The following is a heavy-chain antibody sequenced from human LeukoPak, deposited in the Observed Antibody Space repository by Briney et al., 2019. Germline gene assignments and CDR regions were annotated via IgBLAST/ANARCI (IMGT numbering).Heavy chain of an antibody. D-gene: IGHD5-12*01. CDR1: GFTFSSYA. Sequence: PGGSLRLSCAASGFTFSSYAMHWVRQAPGKGLEWVAVISYDGSNKYYADSVKGRFTISRDNSKNTLYLQMNSLRAEDTAVYYCARGPLGAVATIRGGGFDYWGQGTLVTVSS. V-gene: IGHV3-30-3*01. CDR3: ARGPLGAVATIRGGGFDY. CDR2: ISYDGSNK. J-gene: IGHJ4*02.